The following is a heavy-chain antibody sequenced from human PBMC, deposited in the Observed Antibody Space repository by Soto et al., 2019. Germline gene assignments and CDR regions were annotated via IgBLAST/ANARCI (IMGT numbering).Heavy chain of an antibody. V-gene: IGHV3-33*01. J-gene: IGHJ4*02. CDR3: ARDRNNHFDY. CDR2: IWYDGSKE. CDR1: GFTVSGYG. D-gene: IGHD1-1*01. Sequence: GGSLRLSCAASGFTVSGYGMHWVRQAPGKGLEWVAVIWYDGSKEYYADSVKGRFTISRDSSKNTLYLQMNSLRDEDTAVYYCARDRNNHFDYWGQGTPVTVSS.